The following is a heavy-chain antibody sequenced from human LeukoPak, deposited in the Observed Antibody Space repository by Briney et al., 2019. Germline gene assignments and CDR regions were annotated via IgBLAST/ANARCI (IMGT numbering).Heavy chain of an antibody. CDR1: GFTFSSYE. Sequence: GGSLRLSCAASGFTFSSYEMNWVRQAPGKGLEWVSYISSSGSSIYYADSVEGRFTISRDNAKNSLYLQVNSLRAGDTAVYYCARDDVLSLGISFDLWGRGTLVTVSS. V-gene: IGHV3-48*03. CDR3: ARDDVLSLGISFDL. D-gene: IGHD3-10*02. CDR2: ISSSGSSI. J-gene: IGHJ2*01.